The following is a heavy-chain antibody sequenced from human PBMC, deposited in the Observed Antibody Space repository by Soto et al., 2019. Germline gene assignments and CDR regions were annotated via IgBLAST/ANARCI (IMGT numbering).Heavy chain of an antibody. J-gene: IGHJ4*02. CDR3: ARDRDYFDIRYFDY. Sequence: QVQLVESGGGVVQPGRSLRLSCVGSDFTFSSYAMHWVRQAPGKGLEWVAVISYNGDNKYYADSVKGRFTISRDNSKHTLYLQMNSRRAEDTAVYYCARDRDYFDIRYFDYWGQGTLVTVSS. CDR2: ISYNGDNK. CDR1: DFTFSSYA. V-gene: IGHV3-30-3*01. D-gene: IGHD3-22*01.